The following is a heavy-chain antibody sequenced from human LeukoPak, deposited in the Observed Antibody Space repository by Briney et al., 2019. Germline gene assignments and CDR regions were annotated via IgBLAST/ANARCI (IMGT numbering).Heavy chain of an antibody. CDR2: ISWNSGSI. J-gene: IGHJ4*02. V-gene: IGHV3-9*01. CDR3: ATSYSSGWYFFDY. Sequence: GRSLRLSCAASGFTFDDYAMHWVRQAPGKGPEWVSGISWNSGSIGYADSVKGRFTISRDNAKNSLYLQMNSLRAEDTALYYCATSYSSGWYFFDYWGQGTLVTVSS. D-gene: IGHD6-19*01. CDR1: GFTFDDYA.